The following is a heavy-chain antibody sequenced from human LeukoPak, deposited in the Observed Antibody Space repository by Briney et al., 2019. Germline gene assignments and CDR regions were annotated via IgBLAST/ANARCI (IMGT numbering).Heavy chain of an antibody. CDR1: EFTFSSYA. CDR2: ISFDGNNE. D-gene: IGHD3-22*01. V-gene: IGHV3-30-3*01. CDR3: TTQNYYDGTVNY. Sequence: GGSLRLSCAASEFTFSSYAMHWVRQAPGKGLEWVAAISFDGNNEYYADSVKGRFTISRDNSKNTLYLQMNSLRAGDTAVYYCTTQNYYDGTVNYWGQGTLVTVSS. J-gene: IGHJ4*02.